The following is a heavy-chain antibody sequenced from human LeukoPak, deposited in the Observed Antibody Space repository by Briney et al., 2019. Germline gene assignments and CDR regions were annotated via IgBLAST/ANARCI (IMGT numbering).Heavy chain of an antibody. CDR1: GFIFSIYN. J-gene: IGHJ4*02. Sequence: GGSLRLSCAASGFIFSIYNMNWVRQAPGKGLEWVSYISSSSNTIYYADSVKGRFTISRDNAKKSLYLQMNSLRAEDTAVYYCARDHSYDPGDYWGKGTLVTVSS. CDR2: ISSSSNTI. V-gene: IGHV3-48*01. CDR3: ARDHSYDPGDY. D-gene: IGHD3-16*01.